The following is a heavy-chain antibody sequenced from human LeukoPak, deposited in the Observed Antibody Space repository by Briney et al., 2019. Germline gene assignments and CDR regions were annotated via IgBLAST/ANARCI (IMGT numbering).Heavy chain of an antibody. CDR3: FTGSAYYYDS. Sequence: PGRALRLSCAASGFTFSRYAMHWVRQAPGKGLEWVAVTSPDGNEKYYADSVKGRFTISRDNSKNTVVLQMNSLSTEDTAVYSCFTGSAYYYDSWGQGTLVTVSS. CDR1: GFTFSRYA. J-gene: IGHJ5*01. V-gene: IGHV3-30*01. D-gene: IGHD3-22*01. CDR2: TSPDGNEK.